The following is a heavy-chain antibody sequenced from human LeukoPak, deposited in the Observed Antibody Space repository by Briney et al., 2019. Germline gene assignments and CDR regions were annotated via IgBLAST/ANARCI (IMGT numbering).Heavy chain of an antibody. D-gene: IGHD6-13*01. Sequence: PGRSLRLSCAASGXTFSSYSIHWVRQAPGKGLEWVAVISYDGSNKYYADSVKGRFTISRDNSKNTLYLQMNSLRPEDTAVYYCATSIISSWYYFDYWGQGTLVTVSS. J-gene: IGHJ4*02. V-gene: IGHV3-30-3*01. CDR3: ATSIISSWYYFDY. CDR1: GXTFSSYS. CDR2: ISYDGSNK.